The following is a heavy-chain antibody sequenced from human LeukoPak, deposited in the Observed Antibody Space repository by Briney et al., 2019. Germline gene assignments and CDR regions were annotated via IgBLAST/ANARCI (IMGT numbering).Heavy chain of an antibody. CDR3: ARGHYTNDY. V-gene: IGHV4-38-2*02. D-gene: IGHD4-11*01. J-gene: IGHJ4*02. Sequence: SETLSLTCTVSGGSISSYYWSWIRQPPGKGLEWIGSIHHSGTTYYNPSLKSRVTISVDTSRNQFSLKLSSVTAADTAVYYCARGHYTNDYWGQGTLVTVSS. CDR2: IHHSGTT. CDR1: GGSISSYY.